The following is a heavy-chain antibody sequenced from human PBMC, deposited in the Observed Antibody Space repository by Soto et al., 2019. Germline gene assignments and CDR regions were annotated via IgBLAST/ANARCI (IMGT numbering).Heavy chain of an antibody. D-gene: IGHD5-12*01. CDR1: GYIFTSYG. CDR3: GVYDLGRLWEKFDY. Sequence: ASVKVSCKASGYIFTSYGISWVRQAPGQGLEWVAWISGYNGNTNYAQNVQGRVTMTTDTSTTTAYMDPVDTATYYCARLTRGVYDLGRLWEKFDYWGQGALVTVSS. CDR2: ISGYNGNT. V-gene: IGHV1-18*01. J-gene: IGHJ4*02.